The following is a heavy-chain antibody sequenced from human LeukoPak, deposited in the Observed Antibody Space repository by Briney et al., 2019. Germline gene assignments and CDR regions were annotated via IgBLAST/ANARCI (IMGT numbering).Heavy chain of an antibody. CDR1: GYSFTSYW. J-gene: IGHJ3*02. CDR3: ARPNYYDSSGYYSGAFDI. D-gene: IGHD3-22*01. CDR2: IYPGDSDT. Sequence: GESLKISCKGSGYSFTSYWIGWVRQMPGKGLEWMGIIYPGDSDTRYSPSFQGQVTISADKSISTAYLQWSSLKASNTAMYYCARPNYYDSSGYYSGAFDIWGQGTMVTVSS. V-gene: IGHV5-51*01.